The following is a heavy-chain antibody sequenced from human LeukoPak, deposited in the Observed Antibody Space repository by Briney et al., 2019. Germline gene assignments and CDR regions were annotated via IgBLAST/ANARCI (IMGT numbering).Heavy chain of an antibody. CDR3: ARVGPYYDSSGYYSF. D-gene: IGHD3-22*01. J-gene: IGHJ4*02. CDR1: GGTFSSYA. V-gene: IGHV1-2*02. CDR2: INPNSGGT. Sequence: GSSVKVSCKASGGTFSSYAISWVRQAPGQGLEWMGWINPNSGGTNYEQKFQGRVTMTRDTSITTAYMELSRLRSDDMAVYYCARVGPYYDSSGYYSFWGQGTLVTVSS.